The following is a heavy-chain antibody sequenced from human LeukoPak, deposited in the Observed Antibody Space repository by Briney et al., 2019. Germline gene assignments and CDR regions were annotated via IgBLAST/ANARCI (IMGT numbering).Heavy chain of an antibody. CDR2: INHSGST. CDR3: ARWSLRRWFDS. V-gene: IGHV4-34*01. Sequence: SETLSLTCAVYGGSFSGYYWSWIRQPPGKGLEWIGEINHSGSTNYNPPLKSRVTISVDTSKNQFSLKLSSVTAADTAVYYCARWSLRRWFDSWGQGTLVTVSS. J-gene: IGHJ5*01. CDR1: GGSFSGYY.